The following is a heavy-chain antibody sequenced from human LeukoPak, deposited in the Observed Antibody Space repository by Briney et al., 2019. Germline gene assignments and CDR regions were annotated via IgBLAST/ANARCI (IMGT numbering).Heavy chain of an antibody. CDR2: IYYSGST. CDR1: GGSISSSSYY. J-gene: IGHJ4*02. CDR3: ASLPVVVTAPFDY. D-gene: IGHD2-21*02. V-gene: IGHV4-39*01. Sequence: PSETRSLTCTVSGGSISSSSYYWGWIRQPPGKGLEWIGSIYYSGSTYYYPSLKSRVTISVDPSKNQFSLKLSSVPAADTAVYYCASLPVVVTAPFDYWGQGTLVTVSS.